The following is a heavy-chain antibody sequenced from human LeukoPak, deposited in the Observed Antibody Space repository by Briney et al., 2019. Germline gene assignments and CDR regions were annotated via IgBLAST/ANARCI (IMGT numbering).Heavy chain of an antibody. CDR1: GYTFTGYY. Sequence: ASVKVSCKASGYTFTGYYMHWVRQAPGQGREWMGWINPNSGGTNYAQKFQGRVTMTRDTSISTAYMELSRLRSDDTAVYYCARDRFLEWYWFDPWGEGTLVTVSS. V-gene: IGHV1-2*02. J-gene: IGHJ5*02. D-gene: IGHD3-3*01. CDR2: INPNSGGT. CDR3: ARDRFLEWYWFDP.